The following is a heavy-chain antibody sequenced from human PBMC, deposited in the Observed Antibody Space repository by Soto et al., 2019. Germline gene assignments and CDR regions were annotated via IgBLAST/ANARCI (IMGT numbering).Heavy chain of an antibody. CDR2: IYPGDSDT. D-gene: IGHD4-17*01. V-gene: IGHV5-51*01. J-gene: IGHJ6*02. CDR1: GCSFTSYW. CDR3: ARLSYGDYYSRYYYYGMDV. Sequence: PGESLKISCKGSGCSFTSYWIGWVRQMPGKGLEWMGIIYPGDSDTRYSPSFQGQVTISADKSISTAYLQWSSLKASDTAMYYCARLSYGDYYSRYYYYGMDVWGQGTTVTVSS.